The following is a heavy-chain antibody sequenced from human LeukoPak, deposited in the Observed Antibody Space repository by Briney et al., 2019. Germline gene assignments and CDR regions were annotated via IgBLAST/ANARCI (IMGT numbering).Heavy chain of an antibody. J-gene: IGHJ4*02. Sequence: GRSLRLSCAASGFTFSDYTVYWVRLAPGKGLQWAATISYDGNIKYYADSVKGRFTISRDNSKNTLYLQMNSLRAEDTAVYYCARDQGVVVIDTTPDYFDYWGQGTLVTVSS. D-gene: IGHD2-15*01. CDR3: ARDQGVVVIDTTPDYFDY. V-gene: IGHV3-30*04. CDR1: GFTFSDYT. CDR2: ISYDGNIK.